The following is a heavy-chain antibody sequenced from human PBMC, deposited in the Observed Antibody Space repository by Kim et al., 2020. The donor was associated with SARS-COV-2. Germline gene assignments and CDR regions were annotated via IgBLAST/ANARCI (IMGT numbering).Heavy chain of an antibody. Sequence: KNSQKFQGRVTITRETFASTAYMELSSLRSEDTAVYYCARYGVRGNYDYWGQGTLVTVSS. D-gene: IGHD3-10*01. V-gene: IGHV1-3*01. CDR3: ARYGVRGNYDY. J-gene: IGHJ4*02.